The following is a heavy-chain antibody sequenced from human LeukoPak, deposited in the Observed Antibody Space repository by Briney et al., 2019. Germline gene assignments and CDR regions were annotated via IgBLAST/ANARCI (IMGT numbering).Heavy chain of an antibody. J-gene: IGHJ4*02. CDR3: ARRPLNTAMPGFGY. CDR1: GFTFSSYW. D-gene: IGHD5-18*01. V-gene: IGHV4-34*01. Sequence: GSLRLSCAASGFTFSSYWMSWIRQPPGKGLEWIGEINHSGSTNYNPSLKSRVTISVDTSKNQFSLKLSSVTAADTAVYYCARRPLNTAMPGFGYWGQGTLVTVSS. CDR2: INHSGST.